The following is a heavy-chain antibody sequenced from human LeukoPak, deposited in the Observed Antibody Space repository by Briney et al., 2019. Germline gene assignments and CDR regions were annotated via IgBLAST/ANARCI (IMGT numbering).Heavy chain of an antibody. J-gene: IGHJ6*02. D-gene: IGHD3-3*01. CDR1: GFTFSSYS. V-gene: IGHV3-21*01. CDR3: ARDFADFWSGYYNPLYYYYGMDV. Sequence: PGGTLRLSCAASGFTFSSYSMYWVRQAPGKGLEWVSSISSSSSYIYYADSVKGRFTISRDNAKNSLYLQMNSLRAEDTAVYYCARDFADFWSGYYNPLYYYYGMDVWGQGTTVTVSS. CDR2: ISSSSSYI.